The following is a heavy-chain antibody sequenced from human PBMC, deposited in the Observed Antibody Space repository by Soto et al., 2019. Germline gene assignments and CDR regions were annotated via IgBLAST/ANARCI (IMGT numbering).Heavy chain of an antibody. V-gene: IGHV1-69*01. CDR2: IIPIFGTA. J-gene: IGHJ5*02. CDR1: GGTFSSYA. D-gene: IGHD1-26*01. Sequence: PVKVSCKASGGTFSSYAISWVRQAPGQGLEWMGGIIPIFGTANYAQKFQGRVTITADESTSTAYMELSSLRSEDTAVYYCARDWAGATSLASWGQGTLVTVSS. CDR3: ARDWAGATSLAS.